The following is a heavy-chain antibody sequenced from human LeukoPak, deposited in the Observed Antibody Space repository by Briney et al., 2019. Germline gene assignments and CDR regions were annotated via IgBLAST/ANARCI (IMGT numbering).Heavy chain of an antibody. CDR3: ATERRAGFDY. Sequence: QPGGSLRLSCAASGLTFSDAWMTWVRQAPGKGLEWVARIRSKTDGGTTSYAAPVKGRFTISRDDSKNTLYLQMNSLKTEDTAVYYCATERRAGFDYWGQGTLVTVSS. V-gene: IGHV3-15*01. D-gene: IGHD3-10*01. J-gene: IGHJ4*02. CDR2: IRSKTDGGTT. CDR1: GLTFSDAW.